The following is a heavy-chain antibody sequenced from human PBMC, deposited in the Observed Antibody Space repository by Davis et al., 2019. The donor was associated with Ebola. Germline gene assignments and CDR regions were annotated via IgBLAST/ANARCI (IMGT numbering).Heavy chain of an antibody. V-gene: IGHV4-59*01. Sequence: PSETLSLTCTVSGGSISSYYWSWIRQPPGKGLEWIGYIYYSGSTNYNPSLKSRVTISVDTSKNQFSLKLSSVTAADTAVYYCARYSSYYYDSSGHDYWGQGTLVTVSS. CDR2: IYYSGST. J-gene: IGHJ4*02. D-gene: IGHD3-22*01. CDR3: ARYSSYYYDSSGHDY. CDR1: GGSISSYY.